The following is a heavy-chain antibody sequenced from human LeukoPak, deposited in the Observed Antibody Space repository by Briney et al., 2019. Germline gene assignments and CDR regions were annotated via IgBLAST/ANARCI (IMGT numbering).Heavy chain of an antibody. CDR1: GFPVRSRY. Sequence: GGSLRLSCEVSGFPVRSRYMTWVRQPPGKGLECVAVIYSGGTTYHIDSVKGRFTISRDISKSTMYLEMNNLRVEDTATYYCASLEGGPSDGRWGQGTLIIASS. V-gene: IGHV3-53*01. CDR2: IYSGGTT. CDR3: ASLEGGPSDGR. D-gene: IGHD3-3*01. J-gene: IGHJ4*02.